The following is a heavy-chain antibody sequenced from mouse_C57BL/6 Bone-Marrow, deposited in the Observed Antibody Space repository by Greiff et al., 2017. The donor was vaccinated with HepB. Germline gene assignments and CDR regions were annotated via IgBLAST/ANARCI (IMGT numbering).Heavy chain of an antibody. J-gene: IGHJ4*01. Sequence: VQLKQSGAELVRPGASVKLSCTASGFNIKDDYMHWVKQRPEQGLEWIGWIDPENGDTEYASKFQGKATIAADTSSNTAYLQLSSLTSEDTAVYYCTTCFYGSSYGNYAMDYWGQGTSVTVSS. D-gene: IGHD1-1*01. CDR2: IDPENGDT. V-gene: IGHV14-4*01. CDR1: GFNIKDDY. CDR3: TTCFYGSSYGNYAMDY.